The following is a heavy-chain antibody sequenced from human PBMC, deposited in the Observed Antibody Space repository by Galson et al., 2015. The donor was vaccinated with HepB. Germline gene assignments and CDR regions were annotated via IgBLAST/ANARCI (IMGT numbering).Heavy chain of an antibody. D-gene: IGHD6-13*01. Sequence: SLRLSCAASGFTFSSYAMSWVRQAPGKGLEWVSAISGSGGSTYHADSVKGRFTISRDNSKNTLYLQMNSLRAEDTAVYYCAKGYSSSWYRFDPWGQGTLVTVSS. CDR3: AKGYSSSWYRFDP. J-gene: IGHJ5*02. V-gene: IGHV3-23*01. CDR2: ISGSGGST. CDR1: GFTFSSYA.